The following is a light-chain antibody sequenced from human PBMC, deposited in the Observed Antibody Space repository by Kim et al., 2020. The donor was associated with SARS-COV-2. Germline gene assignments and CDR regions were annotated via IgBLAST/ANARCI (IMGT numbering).Light chain of an antibody. CDR3: QQYGSSPLAT. CDR1: QSVSSSY. V-gene: IGKV3-20*01. Sequence: PGERATLSCRASQSVSSSYLAWYQQKPGQAPRLLIYGASSRATGIPDRFSGSGSGTDFTLTISRLEPEDFAVYYCQQYGSSPLATFGQGTRLEIK. J-gene: IGKJ5*01. CDR2: GAS.